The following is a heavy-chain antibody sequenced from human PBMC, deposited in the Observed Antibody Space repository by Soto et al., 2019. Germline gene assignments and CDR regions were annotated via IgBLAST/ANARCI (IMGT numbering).Heavy chain of an antibody. CDR2: IYWDDDK. CDR3: EQSWEGVDWSDGDFGF. D-gene: IGHD1-1*01. V-gene: IGHV2-5*02. Sequence: QITLKESGPTLVKPTETLTLTCSFSGFSLTSRPLGVGWIRQPPGKALECLALIYWDDDKRYSPSLRSRLANTKDTQTNPVVLRMTNANPTDTATYYCEQSWEGVDWSDGDFGFWGQGTLVTVSS. J-gene: IGHJ4*02. CDR1: GFSLTSRPLG.